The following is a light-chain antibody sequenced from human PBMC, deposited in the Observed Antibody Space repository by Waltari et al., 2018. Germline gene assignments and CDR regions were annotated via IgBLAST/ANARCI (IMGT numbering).Light chain of an antibody. V-gene: IGKV1-13*02. CDR3: QQGNSYPYI. Sequence: IQMSQSPSSLSASVGDRVTITCRASQGISSYLNWYQQKPVKAPKLLIYYANSLASGVPSRFSGSGSGTEFTLTISSLQPEDFATYYCQQGNSYPYIFGQGTKVEIK. CDR1: QGISSY. CDR2: YAN. J-gene: IGKJ2*01.